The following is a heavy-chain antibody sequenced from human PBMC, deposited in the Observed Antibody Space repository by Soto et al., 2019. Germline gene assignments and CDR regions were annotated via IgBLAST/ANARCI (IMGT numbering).Heavy chain of an antibody. CDR1: GGSISRSSFH. V-gene: IGHV4-39*01. D-gene: IGHD6-13*01. CDR2: IYYSGST. Sequence: HLQLQESGPGLVKPSETLSLTCTVSGGSISRSSFHWGWIRQPPGKGMECIGSIYYSGSTYYSPSLKSRVTISVDTSKNHFSLKLSSVTAADTAVYYWARRERAAGTDWWFDPWGQGTLVTVSS. CDR3: ARRERAAGTDWWFDP. J-gene: IGHJ5*02.